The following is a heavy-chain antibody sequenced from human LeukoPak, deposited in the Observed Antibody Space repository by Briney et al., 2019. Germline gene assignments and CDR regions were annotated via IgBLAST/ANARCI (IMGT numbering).Heavy chain of an antibody. CDR2: IIPILGIA. V-gene: IGHV1-69*02. CDR1: GGTFSSYT. CDR3: WRGGGAGGYDSSGYLDYFDY. J-gene: IGHJ4*02. D-gene: IGHD3-22*01. Sequence: SVKVSCKASGGTFSSYTIGWVRQAPGQGLEWMGRIIPILGIANYAQKFQGRVTITADKSTSTAYMELSSLRSEDPAVDYCWRGGGAGGYDSSGYLDYFDYWGQGTLVTVSS.